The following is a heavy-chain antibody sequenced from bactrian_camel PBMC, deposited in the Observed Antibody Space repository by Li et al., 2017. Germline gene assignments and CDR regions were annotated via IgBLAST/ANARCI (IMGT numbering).Heavy chain of an antibody. J-gene: IGHJ4*01. V-gene: IGHV3S55*01. Sequence: HVQLVESGGGSVQAGGSLRLSCVASEYSYNRYCMGWFHQPLNIRAGVAVIGSDNTTVYADSVKGRFTISRDNAKNALFLQMNVLRPEDTAMYYCAARKVARGSHFSLGRAPALRRDEYNFWGQGTQVTVS. CDR1: EYSYNRYC. D-gene: IGHD2*01. CDR2: IGSDNTT. CDR3: AARKVARGSHFSLGRAPALRRDEYNF.